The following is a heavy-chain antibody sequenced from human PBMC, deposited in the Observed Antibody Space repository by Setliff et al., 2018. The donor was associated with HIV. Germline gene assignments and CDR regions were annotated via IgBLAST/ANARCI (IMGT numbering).Heavy chain of an antibody. CDR2: IHTEQGFP. CDR3: AVDRHAFDI. V-gene: IGHV7-4-1*02. J-gene: IGHJ3*02. CDR1: GYSFTNYA. D-gene: IGHD5-12*01. Sequence: GASVKVSCKASGYSFTNYAINWLRQATGRGLEWMGWIHTEQGFPMYAQGFTGRFVFSLDPSVSTAYLQINSLNPDDGAVYYCAVDRHAFDIWGQGTVVTVSS.